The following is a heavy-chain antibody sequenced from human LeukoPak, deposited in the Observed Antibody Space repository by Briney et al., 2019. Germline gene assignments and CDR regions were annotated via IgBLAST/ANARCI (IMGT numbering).Heavy chain of an antibody. V-gene: IGHV3-9*01. CDR2: ISWNSGSI. CDR1: GFTFDDYA. Sequence: GRSLRLSCAASGFTFDDYAMHWVRHAPGKGLEWVSGISWNSGSIGYADSVKGRFTISRDNAKNSLYLQMNSLRAEDTALYYCAKEYSSGWYEPRVGDAFDIWGQGTMVTVSS. J-gene: IGHJ3*02. CDR3: AKEYSSGWYEPRVGDAFDI. D-gene: IGHD6-19*01.